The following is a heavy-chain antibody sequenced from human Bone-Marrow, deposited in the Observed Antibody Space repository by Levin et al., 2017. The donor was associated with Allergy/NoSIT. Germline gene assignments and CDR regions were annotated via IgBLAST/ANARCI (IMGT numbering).Heavy chain of an antibody. Sequence: HGESLKISCKGSGFSFSNHWIAWVRQMPGRGLESMGVIYLRDSETRYSPSFQGQVAFSADRSISTAYLHWTNLKASDSGVYYCARRHSYGYIDFWGQGTLVTVSP. D-gene: IGHD5-18*01. CDR2: IYLRDSET. CDR1: GFSFSNHW. J-gene: IGHJ4*02. CDR3: ARRHSYGYIDF. V-gene: IGHV5-51*01.